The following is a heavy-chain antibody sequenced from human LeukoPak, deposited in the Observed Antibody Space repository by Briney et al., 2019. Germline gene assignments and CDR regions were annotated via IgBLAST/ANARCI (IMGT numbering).Heavy chain of an antibody. V-gene: IGHV4-59*01. Sequence: SETLSLTCTVSDDSITMYYWTWIRQPPGKGLEWIGYVDHTGSTKFNPSLNGRVSISRDTSNNFFSLRLRSVTAADTAVYYCARAIIGDWFDPWGQGTLVTVSS. CDR2: VDHTGST. J-gene: IGHJ5*02. D-gene: IGHD3-10*01. CDR3: ARAIIGDWFDP. CDR1: DDSITMYY.